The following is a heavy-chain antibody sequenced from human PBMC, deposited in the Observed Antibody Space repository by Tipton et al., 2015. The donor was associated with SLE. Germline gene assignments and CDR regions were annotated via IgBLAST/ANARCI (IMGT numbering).Heavy chain of an antibody. CDR1: GDSLSTFY. V-gene: IGHV4-59*01. Sequence: PGLVKPSETLSLTCSVSGDSLSTFYWSWIRQSPGKGLEWIGNTHYSGSANYSPSLKGRVTISLDTSKNQFSLKLSSVTAADTAVYYCATTFNWGVRYFDYWGQGTLVTVSS. D-gene: IGHD7-27*01. CDR3: ATTFNWGVRYFDY. J-gene: IGHJ4*02. CDR2: THYSGSA.